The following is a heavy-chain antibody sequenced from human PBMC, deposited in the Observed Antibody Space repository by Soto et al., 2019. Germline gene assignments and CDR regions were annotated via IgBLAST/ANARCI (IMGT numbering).Heavy chain of an antibody. J-gene: IGHJ3*01. CDR2: ISDSGGSA. V-gene: IGHV3-23*01. CDR1: GFTFSIYA. D-gene: IGHD2-15*01. Sequence: GGSLRLSCAASGFTFSIYAMSWVRQVPGKGLEWVSTISDSGGSAYYADSVKGRFTISRDNSKNTLYLQMNSLRAEDTAVYYCARPYGGKIGDAIDLWGQGTMVTVSS. CDR3: ARPYGGKIGDAIDL.